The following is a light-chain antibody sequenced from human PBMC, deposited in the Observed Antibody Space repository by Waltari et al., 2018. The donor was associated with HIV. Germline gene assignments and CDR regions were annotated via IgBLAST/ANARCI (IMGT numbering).Light chain of an antibody. CDR2: DDT. V-gene: IGLV3-21*02. Sequence: SYVLTQPPSVSVAPGQTASITCGGNNIGDKSVHWYQQNPGQAPVLVVYDDTDRPSGIPDRFSGSNSGNTATLIISRVEAGDEADYYCQVWDSSNEHPVFGGGTKLSVL. CDR1: NIGDKS. J-gene: IGLJ2*01. CDR3: QVWDSSNEHPV.